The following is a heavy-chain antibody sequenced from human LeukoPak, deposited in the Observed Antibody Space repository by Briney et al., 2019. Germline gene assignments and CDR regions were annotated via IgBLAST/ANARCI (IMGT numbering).Heavy chain of an antibody. V-gene: IGHV3-30*04. CDR3: ARDLWADAFDI. CDR1: GFTFSSYA. J-gene: IGHJ3*02. D-gene: IGHD7-27*01. Sequence: PGRSLRLSCAASGFTFSSYAMHWVRQAPGKGLEWVAVISHDGSNKYYADSVKGRFTISRDNSKNTLYLQMNSLRAEDTAVYYCARDLWADAFDIWGQGTMVTVSS. CDR2: ISHDGSNK.